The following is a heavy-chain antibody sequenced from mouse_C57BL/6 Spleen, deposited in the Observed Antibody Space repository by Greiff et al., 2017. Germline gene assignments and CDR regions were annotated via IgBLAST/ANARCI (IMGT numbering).Heavy chain of an antibody. V-gene: IGHV1-72*01. J-gene: IGHJ3*01. D-gene: IGHD2-3*01. CDR1: GYTFTSYW. CDR3: ARSGGYDGHFAY. Sequence: VQLQQPGAELVKPGASVKLSCKASGYTFTSYWMHWVKQRPGRGLEWIGWIDPNSGGTKYNEKFKSKATLTVDKPSSTAYMQLSSLTSEDSAVYYCARSGGYDGHFAYWGQGTLVTVSA. CDR2: IDPNSGGT.